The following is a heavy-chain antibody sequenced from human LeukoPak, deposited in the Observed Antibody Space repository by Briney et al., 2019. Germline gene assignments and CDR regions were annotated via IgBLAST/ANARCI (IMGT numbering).Heavy chain of an antibody. J-gene: IGHJ4*02. V-gene: IGHV3-49*03. CDR2: IRSKAYGGTT. Sequence: GRSLRLSCTASGFTFGDHSMSWFRQAPGKGLEWVGFIRSKAYGGTTEYAASVKGRCTSSRDDSKSIAYLQMNSLKTEDTAVYYCAKDVTPIAMYYFDYWGQGTLVTVSS. CDR3: AKDVTPIAMYYFDY. CDR1: GFTFGDHS.